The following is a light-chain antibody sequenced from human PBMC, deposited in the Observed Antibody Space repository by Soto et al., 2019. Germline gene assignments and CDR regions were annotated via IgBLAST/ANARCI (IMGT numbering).Light chain of an antibody. V-gene: IGKV3-20*01. CDR1: QSVSSSY. CDR2: GAS. J-gene: IGKJ1*01. Sequence: VLTQSPGTLSFSPGERATLSCRASQSVSSSYLAWXQQXPGQAPRLLILGASSRATGIPDRFSGSGSGTDFTLTISRLEPEDFAVYYCQYYGTSPKPFGQGTKVDIK. CDR3: QYYGTSPKP.